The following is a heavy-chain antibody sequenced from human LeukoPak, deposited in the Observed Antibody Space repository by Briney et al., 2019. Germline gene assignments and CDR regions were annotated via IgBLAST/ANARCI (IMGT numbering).Heavy chain of an antibody. V-gene: IGHV1-46*01. CDR3: ARDIYPYSSSSVPAGEYDY. J-gene: IGHJ4*02. D-gene: IGHD6-6*01. CDR2: INPSGGST. CDR1: GYTFTSYG. Sequence: ASVKVSCKASGYTFTSYGISWVRQAPGQGLEWMGIINPSGGSTSYAQKFQGRVTMTRDTSTSTVYMELSSLRSEDTAVYYCARDIYPYSSSSVPAGEYDYWGQGTLVTVSS.